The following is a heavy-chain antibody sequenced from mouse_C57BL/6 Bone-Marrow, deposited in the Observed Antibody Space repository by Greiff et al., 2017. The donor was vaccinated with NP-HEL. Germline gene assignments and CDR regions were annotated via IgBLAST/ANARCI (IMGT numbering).Heavy chain of an antibody. Sequence: EVMLMESGGDLVKPGGSLKLSCAASGFTFSSYGMSWVRQTPDKRLEWVATISSGGSYTYYPDSVKGRFTISRDNAKNTLYLQMSSLKSEDTAMYYCARLDGYYTFFWGQGTLVTVSA. CDR3: ARLDGYYTFF. CDR1: GFTFSSYG. V-gene: IGHV5-6*01. D-gene: IGHD2-3*01. CDR2: ISSGGSYT. J-gene: IGHJ3*01.